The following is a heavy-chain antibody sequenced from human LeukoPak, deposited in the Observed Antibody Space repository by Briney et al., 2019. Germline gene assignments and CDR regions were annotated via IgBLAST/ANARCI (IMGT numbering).Heavy chain of an antibody. CDR3: ARARPDTAMAVDY. J-gene: IGHJ4*02. CDR2: IYNSGST. V-gene: IGHV4-59*01. Sequence: PSETLSLTYTVSGGSISTYYWSWVRLPPGKGLEWIGYIYNSGSTKYNPSLKSRVTVSVDTCKNQLSLKLSSVTAADTAVYYCARARPDTAMAVDYWGQGTLVTVSS. D-gene: IGHD5-18*01. CDR1: GGSISTYY.